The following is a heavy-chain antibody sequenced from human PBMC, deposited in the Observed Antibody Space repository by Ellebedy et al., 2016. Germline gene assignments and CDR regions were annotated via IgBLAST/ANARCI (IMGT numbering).Heavy chain of an antibody. CDR2: IYSGGST. V-gene: IGHV3-53*01. CDR3: ARVGAAAGTSYYYGMDV. J-gene: IGHJ6*02. D-gene: IGHD6-13*01. Sequence: GESLKISXAASGFTVSSNRMSWVRQAPGKGLEWVSLIYSGGSTYYADSVKGRFTISRDNSKNTLYLQMNSLRAEDTAVYYCARVGAAAGTSYYYGMDVWGQGTTVTVSS. CDR1: GFTVSSNR.